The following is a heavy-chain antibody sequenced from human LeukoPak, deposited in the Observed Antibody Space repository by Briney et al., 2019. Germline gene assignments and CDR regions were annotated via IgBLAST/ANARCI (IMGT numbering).Heavy chain of an antibody. Sequence: ESSETLSLTCAVYGGSFSGYYWSWIRQRPGKGLEWIGEINHSGSTNYNPSLKSRVTISVDTSKNQFSLKLSSVTAADTAVYYSARVRLGSSGCYPRHTRYYYMDVWGKGTTVTVSS. J-gene: IGHJ6*03. CDR3: ARVRLGSSGCYPRHTRYYYMDV. D-gene: IGHD6-19*01. CDR1: GGSFSGYY. V-gene: IGHV4-34*01. CDR2: INHSGST.